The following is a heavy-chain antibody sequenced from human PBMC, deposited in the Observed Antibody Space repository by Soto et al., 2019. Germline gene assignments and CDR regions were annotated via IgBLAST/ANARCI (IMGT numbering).Heavy chain of an antibody. CDR2: IKSKTDGGAT. Sequence: GGSLRLSCAASGFTFNDAWMNWVRQAPGKGLEWVGRIKSKTDGGATDFAAPVKGRFTISRDDSKKTIYLQMNSLKTEDTAVYYCTTDRDDNGSGTFFDYWGQGALVTVSS. J-gene: IGHJ4*02. V-gene: IGHV3-15*07. CDR3: TTDRDDNGSGTFFDY. CDR1: GFTFNDAW. D-gene: IGHD3-10*01.